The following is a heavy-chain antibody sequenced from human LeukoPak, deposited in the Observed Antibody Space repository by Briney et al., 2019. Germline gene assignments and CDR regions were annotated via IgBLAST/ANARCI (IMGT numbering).Heavy chain of an antibody. J-gene: IGHJ4*02. CDR2: ISGSGGST. D-gene: IGHD2-2*01. Sequence: PGGSLRLSCAASGFTISSDAMSWVRQAPGKGRVWGSAISGSGGSTYCADSVKGRFTISRDNSKNTLYLQINSLRAEDTAVYYCAKLPAPVDYWGQGTLVTVSS. V-gene: IGHV3-23*01. CDR3: AKLPAPVDY. CDR1: GFTISSDA.